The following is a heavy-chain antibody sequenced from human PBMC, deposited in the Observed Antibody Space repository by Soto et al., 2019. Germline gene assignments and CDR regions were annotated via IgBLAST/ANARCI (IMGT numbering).Heavy chain of an antibody. V-gene: IGHV4-34*01. CDR1: GGSFSGYY. CDR3: ARGTRFLEWLLYYYGTDV. J-gene: IGHJ6*02. Sequence: TSETLSLTCAVYGGSFSGYYWSWIRQPPGKGLEWIGEINHSGSTNYNPSLKSRVTISVDTSKNQFSLKLSSVTAADTAVYYCARGTRFLEWLLYYYGTDVWGQGTTVTVSS. D-gene: IGHD3-3*01. CDR2: INHSGST.